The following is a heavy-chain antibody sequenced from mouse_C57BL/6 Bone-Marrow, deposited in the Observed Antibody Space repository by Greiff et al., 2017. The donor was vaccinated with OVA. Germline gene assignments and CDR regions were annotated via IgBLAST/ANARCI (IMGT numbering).Heavy chain of an antibody. CDR3: VTETALYYAMDY. CDR1: GFSFNTYA. Sequence: EVMLVESGGGLVQPKGSLKLSCAASGFSFNTYAMNWVRQAPGKGLEWVARIRSKSNNYATYYADSVKDRFTISRDDSESMLYLQMNNLKTEDTAMYYCVTETALYYAMDYWGQGTSVTVSS. CDR2: IRSKSNNYAT. D-gene: IGHD3-2*01. J-gene: IGHJ4*01. V-gene: IGHV10-1*01.